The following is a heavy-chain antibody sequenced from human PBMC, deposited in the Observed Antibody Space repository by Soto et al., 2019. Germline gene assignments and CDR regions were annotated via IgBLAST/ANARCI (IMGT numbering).Heavy chain of an antibody. CDR3: ARGSSSSSLPYYYYYGMDV. J-gene: IGHJ6*02. CDR2: INPSGGST. V-gene: IGHV1-46*01. Sequence: GASVKVSCKASGYAFTSYYMHWVRQAPGQGLEWMGIINPSGGSTSYAQKFQGRVTMTRDTSTSTVYMELSSLRSEDTAVYYCARGSSSSSLPYYYYYGMDVWGQGTTVTVSS. CDR1: GYAFTSYY. D-gene: IGHD6-6*01.